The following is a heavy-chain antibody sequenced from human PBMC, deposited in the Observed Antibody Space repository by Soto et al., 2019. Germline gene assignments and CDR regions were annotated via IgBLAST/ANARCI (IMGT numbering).Heavy chain of an antibody. D-gene: IGHD6-6*01. Sequence: ASVKVSCKASGYTFTSYAMHWVRQAPGQRFEWMGWNNAGNGNTKYSQKFQVRVTITRDTSASTAYMELSSLRSEDTAVYYCARDDRKLLFDPWGQGTLVTVSS. V-gene: IGHV1-3*01. CDR3: ARDDRKLLFDP. CDR2: NNAGNGNT. J-gene: IGHJ5*02. CDR1: GYTFTSYA.